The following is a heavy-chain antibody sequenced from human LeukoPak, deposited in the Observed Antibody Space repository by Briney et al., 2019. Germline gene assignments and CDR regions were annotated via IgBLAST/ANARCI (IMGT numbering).Heavy chain of an antibody. Sequence: SETLSLTCTVSGGSVSSGSYYWSWIRQPPGKGLEWIGYIYYSGSTNYNPSLKSRVTISVDTSENQFSLKLSSVTAADTAVYYCASEGAGTFDYWGQGTLVTVSS. CDR2: IYYSGST. CDR3: ASEGAGTFDY. V-gene: IGHV4-61*01. CDR1: GGSVSSGSYY. D-gene: IGHD6-13*01. J-gene: IGHJ4*02.